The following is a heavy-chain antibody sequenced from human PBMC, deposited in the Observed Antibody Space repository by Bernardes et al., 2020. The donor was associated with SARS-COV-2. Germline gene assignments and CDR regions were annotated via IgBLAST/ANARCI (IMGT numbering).Heavy chain of an antibody. J-gene: IGHJ6*02. CDR1: GFTVSSYW. D-gene: IGHD1-26*01. Sequence: GGSLRLSCAASGFTVSSYWMSWVRQAPGKGLEWVANIKQDGSEKYYVDSVKGRFTISRDNAKNSLYLQMNSLRAEDTAVYYCARDGSGSYYYYYGMDVWGQGTTVTVSS. CDR3: ARDGSGSYYYYYGMDV. V-gene: IGHV3-7*01. CDR2: IKQDGSEK.